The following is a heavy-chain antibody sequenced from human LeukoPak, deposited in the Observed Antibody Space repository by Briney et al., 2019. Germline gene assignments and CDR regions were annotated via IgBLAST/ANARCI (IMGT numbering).Heavy chain of an antibody. J-gene: IGHJ5*02. CDR2: INHSGST. Sequence: SETLSLTCAVYGGSFSGYYWSWIRQPPGKGLEWIGEINHSGSTNYNPSLKSRVTISVDTSKNQFSLKLSSVTAADTAVYYCARGQKLLWFGELSSHSPGRYRGHNWFDPWGQGTLVTVSS. V-gene: IGHV4-34*01. D-gene: IGHD3-10*01. CDR1: GGSFSGYY. CDR3: ARGQKLLWFGELSSHSPGRYRGHNWFDP.